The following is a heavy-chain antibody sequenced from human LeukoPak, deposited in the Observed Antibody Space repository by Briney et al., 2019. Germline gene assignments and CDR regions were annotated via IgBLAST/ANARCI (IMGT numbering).Heavy chain of an antibody. CDR1: GFTFSNYW. CDR3: ARDNNWNYPDY. D-gene: IGHD1-7*01. V-gene: IGHV3-7*01. J-gene: IGHJ4*02. CDR2: IKQDGSEK. Sequence: GGSLRLSCAASGFTFSNYWMSWVRQAPGKGLEWVANIKQDGSEKYYVDSVKGRFTISRDNAKSSLFLQMNSLRAEDTAVYYCARDNNWNYPDYWGQGTLVTVSS.